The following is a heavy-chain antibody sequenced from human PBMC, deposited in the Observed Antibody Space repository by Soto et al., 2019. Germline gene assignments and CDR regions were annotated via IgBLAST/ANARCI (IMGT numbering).Heavy chain of an antibody. Sequence: QVQLVQSGAEVKKSGASVKVSCKTSGYTFTGYYIHWVRQAPGQGLEWMGCINPNSGATNHAQKFRGWVTMTRDTSISTAYMEVSRLTSDDTAVYYCATGPTTHSWGQGTLVTVSS. D-gene: IGHD2-15*01. CDR3: ATGPTTHS. J-gene: IGHJ4*02. CDR1: GYTFTGYY. CDR2: INPNSGAT. V-gene: IGHV1-2*04.